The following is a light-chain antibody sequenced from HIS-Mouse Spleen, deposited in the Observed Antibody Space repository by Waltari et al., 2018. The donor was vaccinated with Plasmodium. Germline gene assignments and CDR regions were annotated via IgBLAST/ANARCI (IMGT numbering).Light chain of an antibody. CDR1: TLGDKY. V-gene: IGLV3-1*01. J-gene: IGLJ2*01. CDR2: QES. CDR3: QAWDSSTVV. Sequence: SYELTQPPSVSVSPGQTASITCSGETLGDKYTCWYQQKPGQSPVLVIYQESKRPSGIHERFSGSNSGNTATLTISGTQAMDEADYYCQAWDSSTVVFGGGTKLTVL.